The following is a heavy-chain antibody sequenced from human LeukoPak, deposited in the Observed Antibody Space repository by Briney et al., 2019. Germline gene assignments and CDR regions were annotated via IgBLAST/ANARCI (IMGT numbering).Heavy chain of an antibody. CDR1: GFTFTSFG. J-gene: IGHJ4*02. V-gene: IGHV3-30*18. CDR2: ISSFDGNSK. CDR3: AKWSGNRPLYYFDY. Sequence: PGTSLRLSCATSGFTFTSFGMHWVRQASGKGLEWVAAISSFDGNSKYYADSVKGRFTISRDNSKNTVYLQMNSLRADDTAVYYCAKWSGNRPLYYFDYWGQGTLVTVSS. D-gene: IGHD3-3*01.